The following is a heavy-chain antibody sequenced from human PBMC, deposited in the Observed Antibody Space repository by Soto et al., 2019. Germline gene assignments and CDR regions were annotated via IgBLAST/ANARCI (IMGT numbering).Heavy chain of an antibody. D-gene: IGHD2-21*02. J-gene: IGHJ4*02. CDR2: IDPSDSYT. V-gene: IGHV5-10-1*01. CDR1: GYSFTSYW. Sequence: PGESLKISWKGSGYSFTSYWISWVRQMPGKGLEWMGRIDPSDSYTNYSQSFKGHVTISADKSISTAYLQWSSLKASDTAMYYCARSGHIAVVSDGXWGQGTLVPVSX. CDR3: ARSGHIAVVSDGX.